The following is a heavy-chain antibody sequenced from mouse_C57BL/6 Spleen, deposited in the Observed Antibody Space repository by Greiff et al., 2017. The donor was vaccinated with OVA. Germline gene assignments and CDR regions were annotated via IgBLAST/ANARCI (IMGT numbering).Heavy chain of an antibody. CDR3: AIWGYYSNSLYYFDY. CDR2: IDPSDSYT. V-gene: IGHV1-50*01. CDR1: GYTFTSYW. Sequence: VQLQQPGAELVKPGASVKLSCKASGYTFTSYWMQWVKQRPGQGLEWIGEIDPSDSYTNYNQKFKGKATLTVDTSSSTAYMQLSSLTSEDSAVYYCAIWGYYSNSLYYFDYWGQGTTLTVSS. J-gene: IGHJ2*01. D-gene: IGHD2-5*01.